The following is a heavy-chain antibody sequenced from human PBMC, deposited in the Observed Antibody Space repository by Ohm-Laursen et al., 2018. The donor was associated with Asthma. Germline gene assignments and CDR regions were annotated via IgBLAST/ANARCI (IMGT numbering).Heavy chain of an antibody. CDR3: ARLDWVRSMFDS. CDR2: IQSSGGA. Sequence: SDTLSLTWAVSGGSVSGYDWSWVRQAPGRELEWIAYIQSSGGANYNPSLQSRVTLSLDTSKNQVSLRLSSVTAADTALYFCARLDWVRSMFDSWGPGIQVLVSS. V-gene: IGHV4-59*02. D-gene: IGHD3-9*01. J-gene: IGHJ4*02. CDR1: GGSVSGYD.